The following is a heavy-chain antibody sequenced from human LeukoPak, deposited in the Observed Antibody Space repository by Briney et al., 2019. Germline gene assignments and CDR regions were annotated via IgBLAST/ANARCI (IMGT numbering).Heavy chain of an antibody. CDR1: GGSISSYY. D-gene: IGHD2-2*02. Sequence: SETLSLTCTVSGGSISSYYWSWIRQPPGKGLEWIGYIYYSGSTNYNPSLKSRVTISVDTSKNQFSLKLSSVTAADTAVYYCARGYCSSTSCYTSAFDIWGQGTMVTVSS. V-gene: IGHV4-59*01. J-gene: IGHJ3*02. CDR3: ARGYCSSTSCYTSAFDI. CDR2: IYYSGST.